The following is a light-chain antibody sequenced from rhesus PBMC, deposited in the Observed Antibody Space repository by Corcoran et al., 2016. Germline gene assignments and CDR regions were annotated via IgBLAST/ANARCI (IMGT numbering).Light chain of an antibody. CDR1: QSLLDSEDGNTY. V-gene: IGKV2-104*02. CDR2: EVS. CDR3: MQALEFPWT. J-gene: IGKJ1*01. Sequence: DIVMTQTPLSLPVTPGEPASISCRSSQSLLDSEDGNTYLDWYLQKPGQSPQVLIYEVSNRASGVPDRFRCRGSDTDFTLKISRVDAEDVGVYYCMQALEFPWTFGQGTKVEIK.